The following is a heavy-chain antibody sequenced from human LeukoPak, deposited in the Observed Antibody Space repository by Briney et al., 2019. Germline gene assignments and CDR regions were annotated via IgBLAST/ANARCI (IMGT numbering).Heavy chain of an antibody. CDR2: INHSGST. V-gene: IGHV4-34*01. Sequence: SETLSLTCAVYGGSFSGYYWSWIRQPPGKGLEWIGEINHSGSTNYNPSLKSRVTISVDTSKKQFSLKLSSVTAADTAVYYCARVGNYYGSGSYDYWGQGTLVTVSS. CDR1: GGSFSGYY. J-gene: IGHJ4*02. D-gene: IGHD3-10*01. CDR3: ARVGNYYGSGSYDY.